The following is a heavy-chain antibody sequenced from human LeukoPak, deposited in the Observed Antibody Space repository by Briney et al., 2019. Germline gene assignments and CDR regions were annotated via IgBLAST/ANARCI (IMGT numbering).Heavy chain of an antibody. Sequence: ASVKVSCKASGYTFTSCGISWVRQAPGQGLEWMGWISAYNGNTNYAQKLQGRVTMTTDTSTSTAYMELRSLRSDDTAVYYCARDSSGYYGGGVNWFDPWGQGTLVTVSS. CDR3: ARDSSGYYGGGVNWFDP. V-gene: IGHV1-18*01. CDR2: ISAYNGNT. CDR1: GYTFTSCG. D-gene: IGHD3-22*01. J-gene: IGHJ5*02.